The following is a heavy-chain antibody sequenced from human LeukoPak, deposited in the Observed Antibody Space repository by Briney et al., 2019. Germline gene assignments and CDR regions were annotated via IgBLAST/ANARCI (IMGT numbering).Heavy chain of an antibody. CDR3: ARSSYYFDY. Sequence: PSETLSLTCTVSGYSISSGYYWAWIRQPPGKGLEWIGSIYHSGSTYYNPSLKSRVTISVDTSKNQFSLKLSSVTAADTAVYYCARSSYYFDYWGQGTLVTVSS. V-gene: IGHV4-38-2*02. CDR2: IYHSGST. J-gene: IGHJ4*02. CDR1: GYSISSGYY.